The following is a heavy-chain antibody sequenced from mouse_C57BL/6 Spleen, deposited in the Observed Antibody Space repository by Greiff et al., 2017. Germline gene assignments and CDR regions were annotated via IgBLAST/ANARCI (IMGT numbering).Heavy chain of an antibody. V-gene: IGHV5-9-1*02. CDR2: ISSGGDYI. D-gene: IGHD1-1*01. Sequence: EVKLMESGEGLVKPGGSLKLSCAASGFTFSSYAMSWVRQTPEKRLEWVAYISSGGDYIYYADTVKGRFTISRDTARNTLYLQMSSLKSEDTAMYYCTLYYGSSHWYFDVGGTGTTVTVSS. J-gene: IGHJ1*03. CDR1: GFTFSSYA. CDR3: TLYYGSSHWYFDV.